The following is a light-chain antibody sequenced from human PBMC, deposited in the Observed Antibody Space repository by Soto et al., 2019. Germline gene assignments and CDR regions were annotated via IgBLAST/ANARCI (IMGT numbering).Light chain of an antibody. Sequence: AIRMTQSPASLSASTGRRITISCRASQGISSYLAWYQQKTGKAPKLLIYAASTLQSGVPSRFSGSVYGTDFNLTISCLQSEDFATYYCQQYYSYPPTFGQGTKVDIK. CDR1: QGISSY. CDR2: AAS. CDR3: QQYYSYPPT. J-gene: IGKJ1*01. V-gene: IGKV1-8*01.